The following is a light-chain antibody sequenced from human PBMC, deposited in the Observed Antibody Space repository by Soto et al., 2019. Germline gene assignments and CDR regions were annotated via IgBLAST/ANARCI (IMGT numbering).Light chain of an antibody. CDR1: GSVIGIFNL. V-gene: IGLV2-23*01. CDR2: EGS. CDR3: CSYAGSATWV. Sequence: QPVLTQPASVSGSPGQSITISCTGTGSVIGIFNLVSWYQHHPGKAPKLMMYEGSKRPSGVSYRFSGSRSGNTASLTISGLQAEDEADYYCCSYAGSATWVFGGGTKVTVL. J-gene: IGLJ3*02.